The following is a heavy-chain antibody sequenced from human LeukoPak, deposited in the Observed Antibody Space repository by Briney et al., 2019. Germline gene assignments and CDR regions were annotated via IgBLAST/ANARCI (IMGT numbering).Heavy chain of an antibody. CDR2: IIPVLDKT. D-gene: IGHD2-2*01. CDR3: ARDELAYCTGTSCYRLDP. Sequence: ASVKVSCKASGGTSNNYAITWAREAPGQGPEWMGRIIPVLDKTDYAQRFQGRVTITADKSTNTVYMELRRLTPEDTAVYYCARDELAYCTGTSCYRLDPWGQGTLVTVSS. V-gene: IGHV1-69*04. CDR1: GGTSNNYA. J-gene: IGHJ5*02.